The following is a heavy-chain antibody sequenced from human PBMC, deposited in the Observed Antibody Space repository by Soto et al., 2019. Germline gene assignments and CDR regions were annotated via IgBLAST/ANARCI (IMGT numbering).Heavy chain of an antibody. V-gene: IGHV3-11*05. D-gene: IGHD3-22*01. CDR1: GFTFSDYY. J-gene: IGHJ4*02. CDR2: ISSSSSYT. CDR3: ATGQYYYDSSAYYYS. Sequence: QVQLVESGGGLVKPGGSLRLSCAASGFTFSDYYMSWIRQAPGKGLEWVSYISSSSSYTNYADSVRGRFTISRDNAKSSLYLQMNGLRAEDTAVYYCATGQYYYDSSAYYYSWGQVTLVTVSS.